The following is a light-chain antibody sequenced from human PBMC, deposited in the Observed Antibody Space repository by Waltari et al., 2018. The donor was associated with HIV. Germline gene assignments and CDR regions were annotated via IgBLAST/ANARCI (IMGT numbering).Light chain of an antibody. CDR3: SSYTSSSTYI. V-gene: IGLV2-14*03. CDR1: SSDVGGHNF. CDR2: DVS. J-gene: IGLJ1*01. Sequence: QSALTQPASVSGSPRQSITISCTGTSSDVGGHNFVSWYQQHPGKAPQLMIYDVSNRPLGISNRFSGSKSGNTASLTISGLHAEDEADYYCSSYTSSSTYIFGTGTKVTVL.